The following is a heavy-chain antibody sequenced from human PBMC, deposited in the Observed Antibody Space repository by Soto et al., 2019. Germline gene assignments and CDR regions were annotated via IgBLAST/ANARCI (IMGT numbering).Heavy chain of an antibody. V-gene: IGHV3-30*18. Sequence: QVQVVESGGGVVQPGRSLRLSCAASGFTFSSYAMHWVRQAPGKGLEWVAVIAYDGSNKYYADSVKGRFTISRDNSKKTMYLQMNSLGVEDTAVYYCVKERTGGSYAGLDYWGQGTLVTVAS. CDR2: IAYDGSNK. J-gene: IGHJ4*02. CDR3: VKERTGGSYAGLDY. CDR1: GFTFSSYA. D-gene: IGHD1-26*01.